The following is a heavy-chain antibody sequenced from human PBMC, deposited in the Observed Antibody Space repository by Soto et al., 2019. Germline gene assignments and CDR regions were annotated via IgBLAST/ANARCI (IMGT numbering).Heavy chain of an antibody. J-gene: IGHJ4*02. CDR1: GFTFSSYA. V-gene: IGHV3-23*01. D-gene: IGHD3-16*02. CDR3: AKDQYDYVWGSYRYITQFDY. Sequence: PGGSLRLSCAASGFTFSSYAMSWVRQAPGKGLEWVSAISGSGGSTYYADSAKGRFTISRDNSKNTLYLQMNSLRAEDTAVYYCAKDQYDYVWGSYRYITQFDYWGQGTLVTVSS. CDR2: ISGSGGST.